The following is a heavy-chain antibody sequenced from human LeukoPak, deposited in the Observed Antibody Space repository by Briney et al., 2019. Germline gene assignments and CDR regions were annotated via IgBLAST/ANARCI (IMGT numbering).Heavy chain of an antibody. CDR3: ARMRQWLAFDY. V-gene: IGHV2-70*04. D-gene: IGHD6-19*01. CDR2: ISWDDVK. J-gene: IGHJ4*02. Sequence: SGPALVKPKQTLTLTCTFSGFSLSTSGMRVSWVRQPPGKALEWLARISWDDVKFYSTSLKTRLTLSKDTSKSQVVLTLTNMDPMDTATYYCARMRQWLAFDYWGQGALVTVSS. CDR1: GFSLSTSGMR.